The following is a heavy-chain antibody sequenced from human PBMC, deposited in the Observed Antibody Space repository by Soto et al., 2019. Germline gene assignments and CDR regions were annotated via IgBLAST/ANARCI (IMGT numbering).Heavy chain of an antibody. CDR2: IYYSGST. CDR1: GGSISSSSYY. D-gene: IGHD2-15*01. Sequence: SETLSLTCTVSGGSISSSSYYWGWIRQPPGKGLEWIGSIYYSGSTYYNPSLKSRVTISVDTSKNQFSLKLSSVTAADTAVYYCARLGIYCSGGSCYPRYYYYYYMDVWGKGTTVTVSS. J-gene: IGHJ6*03. V-gene: IGHV4-39*01. CDR3: ARLGIYCSGGSCYPRYYYYYYMDV.